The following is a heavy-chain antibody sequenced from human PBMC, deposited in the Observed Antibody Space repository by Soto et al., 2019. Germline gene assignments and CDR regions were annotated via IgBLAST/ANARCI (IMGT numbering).Heavy chain of an antibody. Sequence: PGESLTISCKGSGYSFTTYWIAWVRQMPGKGLEWVGVIYPGDSDTRYSPSFEGHVTISVDKSVSTAFLQWNSLKASDNAMYYCARHSTSTPKDYWGQGTLVTVYS. V-gene: IGHV5-51*01. D-gene: IGHD6-13*01. J-gene: IGHJ4*01. CDR1: GYSFTTYW. CDR3: ARHSTSTPKDY. CDR2: IYPGDSDT.